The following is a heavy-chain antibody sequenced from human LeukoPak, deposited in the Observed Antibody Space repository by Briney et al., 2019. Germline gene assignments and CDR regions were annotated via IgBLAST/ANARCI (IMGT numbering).Heavy chain of an antibody. Sequence: ASVKVSCKASGYTFTAYYIYWVRQAPGQGLEWMGWIIPNSGGTKYAQKFQGRVNMTRDTSISTAYLELSRLTSDDTAVYYCAREVDCGGDCYFYGMDVWGQGTTVTVSS. D-gene: IGHD2-21*01. CDR3: AREVDCGGDCYFYGMDV. CDR1: GYTFTAYY. CDR2: IIPNSGGT. J-gene: IGHJ6*02. V-gene: IGHV1-2*02.